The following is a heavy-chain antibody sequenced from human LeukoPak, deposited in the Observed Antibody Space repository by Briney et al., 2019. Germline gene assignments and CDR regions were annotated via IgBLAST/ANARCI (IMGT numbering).Heavy chain of an antibody. CDR1: GFTFSSYE. CDR3: ARDRYYYYYMDA. V-gene: IGHV3-48*03. J-gene: IGHJ6*03. CDR2: ISSSGSTI. Sequence: GGSLRLSCAASGFTFSSYEMNWVRQAPGKGLEWVSYISSSGSTIYYADSVKGRFTISRDNAKNSLYLQMNSLRAEDTAVYYCARDRYYYYYMDAWGKGTTVTISS.